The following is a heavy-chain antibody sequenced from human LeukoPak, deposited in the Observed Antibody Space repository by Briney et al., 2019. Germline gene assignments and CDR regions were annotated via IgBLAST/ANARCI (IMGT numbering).Heavy chain of an antibody. D-gene: IGHD6-13*01. J-gene: IGHJ4*02. CDR1: GGSMSHH. CDR3: AGYSSSWLNY. V-gene: IGHV4-59*08. CDR2: ISHTAST. Sequence: PSETLSLTCTVSGGSMSHHWSWIRQSPGKGLEWIGYISHTASTNYNPSLKSRVTISVDTSKNQFSLKLSSVTAADTAVYYCAGYSSSWLNYWGQGTLVTVSS.